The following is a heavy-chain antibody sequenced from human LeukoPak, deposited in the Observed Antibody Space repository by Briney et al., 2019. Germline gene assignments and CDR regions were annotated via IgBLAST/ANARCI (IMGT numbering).Heavy chain of an antibody. CDR2: IKFDGSEK. CDR1: GFTFSHHW. Sequence: GGSLRLSCSGSGFTFSHHWMTWVRQAPGKGREWVANIKFDGSEKFYGDSVKGRFTISRDNAKNSLYLQMNSLRAEDTATYFCVGARSSLWSRQVSIWFDPWGQGTLVTVSS. V-gene: IGHV3-7*01. CDR3: VGARSSLWSRQVSIWFDP. D-gene: IGHD2-2*01. J-gene: IGHJ5*02.